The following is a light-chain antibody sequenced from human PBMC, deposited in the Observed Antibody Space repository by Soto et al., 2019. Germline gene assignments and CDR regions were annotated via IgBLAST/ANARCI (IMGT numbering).Light chain of an antibody. J-gene: IGLJ2*01. CDR2: STI. CDR3: LLYFGGAHVV. Sequence: QAVVTQEPSLTVSPGVTVTLTCSSSTGAVTSGYYPNWFQQKPGQAPRALIYSTILKHSWTPARFSGSLLGGKAALTLSGVQPEDEAEYYCLLYFGGAHVVFGGGTKVTVL. V-gene: IGLV7-43*01. CDR1: TGAVTSGYY.